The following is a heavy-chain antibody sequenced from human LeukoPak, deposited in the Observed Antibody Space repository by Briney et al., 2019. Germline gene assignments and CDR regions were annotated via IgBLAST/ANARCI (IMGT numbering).Heavy chain of an antibody. CDR1: GFTFSNAW. J-gene: IGHJ3*02. V-gene: IGHV3-15*01. Sequence: GGSLRLSCAASGFTFSNAWMSWVRQAPGKGLEWVGRIKSKTDGGTTDYAAPVKGRFTISRDDSNNTLYLQMNSLKTEDTAVYYCTTDLQVTTKAPYAFDIWGQGTMVTVSS. D-gene: IGHD5-12*01. CDR2: IKSKTDGGTT. CDR3: TTDLQVTTKAPYAFDI.